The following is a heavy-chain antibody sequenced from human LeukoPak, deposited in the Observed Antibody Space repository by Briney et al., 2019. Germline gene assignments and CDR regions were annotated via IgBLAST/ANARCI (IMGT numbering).Heavy chain of an antibody. D-gene: IGHD3-22*01. CDR2: ISGSGGST. CDR1: GFTFSSYA. V-gene: IGHV3-23*01. CDR3: ARQPSTYYYDTYYFDY. Sequence: PGGSLRLSCAASGFTFSSYAMSWVRQAPGKGLEWVSAISGSGGSTYYADSVKGRFTISRDNSKNTLYLQMNSLRAEDTAVYYCARQPSTYYYDTYYFDYWGQGTLVTVSS. J-gene: IGHJ4*02.